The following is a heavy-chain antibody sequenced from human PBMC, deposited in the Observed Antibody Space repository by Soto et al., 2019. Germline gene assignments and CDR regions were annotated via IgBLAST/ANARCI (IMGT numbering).Heavy chain of an antibody. V-gene: IGHV1-8*01. CDR3: ARGPLWFGELPPNWFDP. J-gene: IGHJ5*02. Sequence: ASVKVSCKASGYTFASYDINWVRQATGQGLEWMGWMNPNSGNTGYAQKFQGRVTMTRNTSISTAYMELSSLRSEDTAVYYCARGPLWFGELPPNWFDPCGQGTLVTVSS. CDR2: MNPNSGNT. D-gene: IGHD3-10*01. CDR1: GYTFASYD.